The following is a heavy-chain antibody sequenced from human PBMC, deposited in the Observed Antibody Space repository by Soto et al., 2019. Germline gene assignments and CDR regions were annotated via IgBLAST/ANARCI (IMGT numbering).Heavy chain of an antibody. Sequence: SETLSLTCTVSGGSVSSGSYYWSWIRQPPGKGLEWIGYIYYSGSTNYNPSLKSRVTISVDTSKNQFSLKLSSVTAADTAVYYCARDRHSSGWYPNYWGQGTLVTVSS. CDR3: ARDRHSSGWYPNY. J-gene: IGHJ4*02. V-gene: IGHV4-61*01. D-gene: IGHD6-19*01. CDR2: IYYSGST. CDR1: GGSVSSGSYY.